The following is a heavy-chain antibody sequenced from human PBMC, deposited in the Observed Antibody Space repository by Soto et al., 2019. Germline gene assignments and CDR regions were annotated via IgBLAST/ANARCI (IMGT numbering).Heavy chain of an antibody. J-gene: IGHJ4*02. CDR3: ARSQGYSSSWFHY. V-gene: IGHV1-69*01. Sequence: QVQLVQSGAEVKKPGSSVKVSCKAPGGTFGSHGISWVRQAPGQGLEWVGGIIPLFRTANHAPKFQGRVTITADESTSTAYMELSSLTSDDTAVYYCARSQGYSSSWFHYWGQGTLVTVSS. CDR1: GGTFGSHG. CDR2: IIPLFRTA. D-gene: IGHD6-13*01.